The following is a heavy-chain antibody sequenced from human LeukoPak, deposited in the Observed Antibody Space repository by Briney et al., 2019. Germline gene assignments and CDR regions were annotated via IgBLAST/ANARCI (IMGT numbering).Heavy chain of an antibody. D-gene: IGHD1-14*01. CDR1: GGTFSSYA. V-gene: IGHV1-69*01. Sequence: SVKVSCKASGGTFSSYAISWVRQAPGQGLEWMGGIIPIFGTANYAQKFQGRVTITADESTSTAYMELSSLRSEDTAVYYCARREEGTGRNWFDPWGQGTPVTVSS. CDR2: IIPIFGTA. CDR3: ARREEGTGRNWFDP. J-gene: IGHJ5*02.